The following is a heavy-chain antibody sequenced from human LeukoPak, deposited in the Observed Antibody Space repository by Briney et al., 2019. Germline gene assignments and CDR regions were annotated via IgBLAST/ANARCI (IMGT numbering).Heavy chain of an antibody. CDR1: GFTFSSYS. CDR3: ARDHEGDAFDI. CDR2: ISSSSSYI. J-gene: IGHJ3*02. V-gene: IGHV3-21*01. Sequence: PGGSLRLSCAASGFTFSSYSMNWVRQAPGKGLEWVSSISSSSSYIYYADSVKGRFAISRDNAKNSLYLQMNSLRAEDTAVYYCARDHEGDAFDIWGQGTMVTVSS.